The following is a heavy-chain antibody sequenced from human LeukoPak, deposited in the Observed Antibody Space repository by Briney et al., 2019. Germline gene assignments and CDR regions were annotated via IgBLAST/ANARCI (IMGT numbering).Heavy chain of an antibody. D-gene: IGHD2-2*01. CDR2: INPSGGST. Sequence: ASVKVSCKASGYTFTSYYMHWVRQAPGQGLEWMGIINPSGGSTSYAQKFQGRVTMTRDMSTSTAYMELGRLRSDDTAVYYCARVAVPALGDWFDPWGQGTLVTVSS. CDR1: GYTFTSYY. CDR3: ARVAVPALGDWFDP. V-gene: IGHV1-46*01. J-gene: IGHJ5*02.